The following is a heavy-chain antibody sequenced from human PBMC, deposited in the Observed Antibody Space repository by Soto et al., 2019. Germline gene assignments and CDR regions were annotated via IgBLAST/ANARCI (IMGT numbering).Heavy chain of an antibody. D-gene: IGHD3-10*01. V-gene: IGHV4-34*01. Sequence: PSETLSLTCAVYGGSFSGYYWSWIRQPPGKGLEWIGEINHSGSTNYNPSLKSRVTISVDTSKNQFSLKLSSVTAADTAVYYCARGRGDDNWFDPWGQGTLVTVSS. J-gene: IGHJ5*02. CDR3: ARGRGDDNWFDP. CDR2: INHSGST. CDR1: GGSFSGYY.